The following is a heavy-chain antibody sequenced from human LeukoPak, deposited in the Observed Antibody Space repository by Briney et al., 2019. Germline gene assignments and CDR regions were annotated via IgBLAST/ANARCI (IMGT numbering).Heavy chain of an antibody. CDR1: GYSFTSYW. J-gene: IGHJ4*02. CDR2: IYPGDSDT. Sequence: GESLKISCKGSGYSFTSYWIGWVRQMPGKGLEWMGIIYPGDSDTRYSPSFQGQVTISADKSISTAYLQWSSLKASDTAMYYCARDDVPGAVAVLDLYYNYWGQGTLVTVSS. D-gene: IGHD6-19*01. CDR3: ARDDVPGAVAVLDLYYNY. V-gene: IGHV5-51*01.